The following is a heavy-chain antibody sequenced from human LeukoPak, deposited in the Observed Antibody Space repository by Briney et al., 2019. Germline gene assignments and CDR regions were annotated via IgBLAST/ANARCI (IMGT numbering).Heavy chain of an antibody. J-gene: IGHJ4*02. CDR1: GVSISSSNSY. V-gene: IGHV4-39*01. Sequence: SETLSLTCTVSGVSISSSNSYWGWIRQPPGKGLEWIGSIYYTGNTYYNASLKSRVTISIDTSKNQISLRLTSVTATDTAMYYCARGRATAMVDYWGQGTLVTVSS. CDR2: IYYTGNT. CDR3: ARGRATAMVDY. D-gene: IGHD5-18*01.